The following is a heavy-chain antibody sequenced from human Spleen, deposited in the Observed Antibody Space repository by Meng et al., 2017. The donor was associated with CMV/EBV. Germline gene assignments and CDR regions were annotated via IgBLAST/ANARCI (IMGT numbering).Heavy chain of an antibody. D-gene: IGHD1-26*01. J-gene: IGHJ6*02. V-gene: IGHV1-69*05. CDR2: YIPIFETS. CDR3: AREVGCSTPTTCYFGMDL. Sequence: SVKVSCKASGGSFSSYGISWVRQAPGQGLEWMGGYIPIFETSTYAPKFQGRVTITTDKSTTTAYMELGSLKSEDTAVYYCAREVGCSTPTTCYFGMDLWGQGTTVTVSS. CDR1: GGSFSSYG.